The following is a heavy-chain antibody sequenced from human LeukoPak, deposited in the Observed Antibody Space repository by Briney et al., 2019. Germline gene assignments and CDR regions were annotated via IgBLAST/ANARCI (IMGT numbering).Heavy chain of an antibody. J-gene: IGHJ6*02. V-gene: IGHV3-7*03. CDR2: MNQDGSEK. CDR1: GFTFSSYW. Sequence: GGSLRLSCAASGFTFSSYWMSWVRQAPGKGLEWVANMNQDGSEKYYVDSVKGRFTISRDNAKNSLYLQMNNLRAEDTAVYYCATERQQLVFGYGMDVWGHGTTVTVSS. CDR3: ATERQQLVFGYGMDV. D-gene: IGHD6-13*01.